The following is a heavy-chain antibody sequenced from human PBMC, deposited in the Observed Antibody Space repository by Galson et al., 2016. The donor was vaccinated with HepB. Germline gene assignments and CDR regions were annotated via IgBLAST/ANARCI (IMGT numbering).Heavy chain of an antibody. CDR2: IYSGGST. V-gene: IGHV3-66*01. D-gene: IGHD1-26*01. J-gene: IGHJ4*02. CDR3: AREGPSGSHYF. Sequence: SLRLSCAASGFAFGSHWMHWVRQVPGKGLEWVSGIYSGGSTYNADSVKDRFIISRDNSKNTLYLQMNNLRPEDKAVYYCAREGPSGSHYFWGQGTLVIVSS. CDR1: GFAFGSHW.